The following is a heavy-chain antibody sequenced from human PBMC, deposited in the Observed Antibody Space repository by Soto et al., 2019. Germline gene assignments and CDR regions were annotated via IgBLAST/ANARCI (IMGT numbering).Heavy chain of an antibody. CDR2: ISSSSFTI. Sequence: GGSLRLSCAASGFTFSDYSMNWVRQAPGRGLEWVSYISSSSFTIHYADSVEGRFAISRDNAKNSLYLQMNSLRAEDTAVYYCARDPWGSSTPYNWFDPWGQGTQVTVSS. CDR1: GFTFSDYS. V-gene: IGHV3-48*01. D-gene: IGHD2-2*01. CDR3: ARDPWGSSTPYNWFDP. J-gene: IGHJ5*02.